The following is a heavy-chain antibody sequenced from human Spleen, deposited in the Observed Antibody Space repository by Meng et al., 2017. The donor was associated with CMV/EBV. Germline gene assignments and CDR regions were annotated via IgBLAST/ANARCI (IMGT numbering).Heavy chain of an antibody. Sequence: GGSLRLSCAASGFTFSSHAMHWVRQAPGKGLEWVAVISYDGSSKYFADSVKGRFSISRDNSKNTLYLQMNSLRAEDTAVYYCARDRSDCSGISCRIMGYNHYYAMDVWGQGTTVTVSS. J-gene: IGHJ6*02. CDR2: ISYDGSSK. D-gene: IGHD2-2*01. CDR3: ARDRSDCSGISCRIMGYNHYYAMDV. CDR1: GFTFSSHA. V-gene: IGHV3-30-3*01.